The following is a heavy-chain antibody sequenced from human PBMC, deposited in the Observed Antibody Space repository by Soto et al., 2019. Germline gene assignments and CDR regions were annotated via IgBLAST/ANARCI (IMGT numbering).Heavy chain of an antibody. D-gene: IGHD6-19*01. CDR1: GFTFDDYA. V-gene: IGHV3-9*01. J-gene: IGHJ4*02. CDR3: AKDMDYSSGWDYFDY. Sequence: EVQLVESGGGLVQPGRSLRLSCAASGFTFDDYAMHWVRQAPGKGLEWVSGISWNSGSIGYADSVKGRFTISRDNAKNSLYLQMNSLRAEDTALYYCAKDMDYSSGWDYFDYGGQGTLVTVSS. CDR2: ISWNSGSI.